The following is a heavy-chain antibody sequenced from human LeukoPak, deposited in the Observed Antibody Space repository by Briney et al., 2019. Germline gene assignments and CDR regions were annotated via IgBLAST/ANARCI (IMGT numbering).Heavy chain of an antibody. CDR3: ARVFHYYGSGSYYNVPDY. D-gene: IGHD3-10*01. CDR1: GFTFSSYS. J-gene: IGHJ4*02. V-gene: IGHV3-21*01. Sequence: GGSLRLSCAASGFTFSSYSMNWVRQAPGKGLELVSSISSSSSYIYYADSVKGRFTISRDNAKNSLYLQMTSLRAEDTAVYYCARVFHYYGSGSYYNVPDYWGQGTLVTVSS. CDR2: ISSSSSYI.